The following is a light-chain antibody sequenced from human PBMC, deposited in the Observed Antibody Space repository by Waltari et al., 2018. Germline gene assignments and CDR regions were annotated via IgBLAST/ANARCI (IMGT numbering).Light chain of an antibody. V-gene: IGKV1-39*01. J-gene: IGKJ1*01. Sequence: DLQMTQSPSSLFASVGNRVTITCQSSQSMSTFLNWYQQKPGKAPKLLIYAASSLQSGVPSRFSGSASATDFTLTISSLQPEDFATYYCQQSFSNPTFGQGTKVEIK. CDR1: QSMSTF. CDR3: QQSFSNPT. CDR2: AAS.